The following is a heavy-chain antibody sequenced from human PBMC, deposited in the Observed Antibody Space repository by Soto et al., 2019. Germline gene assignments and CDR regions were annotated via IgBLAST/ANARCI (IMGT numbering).Heavy chain of an antibody. V-gene: IGHV3-23*01. CDR2: ISGSGGST. Sequence: PGGSLRLSCAASGFTFSSYAMSWVRQAPGKGLEWVSAISGSGGSTYYADSVKGRFTISRDNSKNTLYLQMNSLRAEDTAVYYCAKEKEGSGWYRYGLDVWGQGTTVTVAS. D-gene: IGHD6-19*01. J-gene: IGHJ6*02. CDR3: AKEKEGSGWYRYGLDV. CDR1: GFTFSSYA.